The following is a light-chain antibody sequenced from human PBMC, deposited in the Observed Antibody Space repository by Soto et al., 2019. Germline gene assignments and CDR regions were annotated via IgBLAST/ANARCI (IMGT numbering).Light chain of an antibody. V-gene: IGLV1-44*01. CDR2: SDD. J-gene: IGLJ3*02. Sequence: QSVLTQPPSLSGTPGQRVTISCSGSNSNIGRYSVNWYQHFPGTAPKILIYSDDERPSWVPDRFSGSKSGTSASLAISGLQSEEEAEDYCAAWDDNLNGPLFGGGTKLTVL. CDR1: NSNIGRYS. CDR3: AAWDDNLNGPL.